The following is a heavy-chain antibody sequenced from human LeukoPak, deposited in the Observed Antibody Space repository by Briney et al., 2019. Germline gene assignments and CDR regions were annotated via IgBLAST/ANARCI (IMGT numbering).Heavy chain of an antibody. D-gene: IGHD4-17*01. CDR2: ISYDGSNK. V-gene: IGHV3-30-3*01. CDR1: GFTFSSYA. Sequence: PGGSLRLSCAASGFTFSSYAMHWVRQAPGKGLEWVAVISYDGSNKYHADSVKGRFTISRDNSKNTLYLQMNSLRAEDTAVYYCARDTLATVTRFDYWGQGTLVTVSS. CDR3: ARDTLATVTRFDY. J-gene: IGHJ4*02.